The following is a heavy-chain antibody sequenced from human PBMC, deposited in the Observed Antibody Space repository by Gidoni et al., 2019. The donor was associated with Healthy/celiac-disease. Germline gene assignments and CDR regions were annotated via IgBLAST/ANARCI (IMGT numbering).Heavy chain of an antibody. Sequence: EVQLLESGGGLVQPGGSLRLSCAASGFTFSSYAMSWVRQAPGKGLEWVSAISGSGGSTYYADSVKGRFTISRDNAKNTLYLQMNSLRAEDTAVYYCAKDPWAGTTAVWVPDWFDPWGQGTLVTVSS. CDR1: GFTFSSYA. V-gene: IGHV3-23*01. CDR2: ISGSGGST. J-gene: IGHJ5*02. D-gene: IGHD1-7*01. CDR3: AKDPWAGTTAVWVPDWFDP.